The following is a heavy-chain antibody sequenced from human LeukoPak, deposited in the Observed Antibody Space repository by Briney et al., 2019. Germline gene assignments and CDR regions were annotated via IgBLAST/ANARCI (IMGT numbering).Heavy chain of an antibody. Sequence: GGSLRLSCAASGFTFSSYSMNWVHQAPGKGLEWVSSISSSSSYIYYADSVKGRFTISRDNAKNSLYLQMNSLRAEDTAVYYCARVVVVITAQARTGHYYFDYWGQGTLVTVSS. D-gene: IGHD3-22*01. V-gene: IGHV3-21*01. CDR3: ARVVVVITAQARTGHYYFDY. CDR2: ISSSSSYI. J-gene: IGHJ4*02. CDR1: GFTFSSYS.